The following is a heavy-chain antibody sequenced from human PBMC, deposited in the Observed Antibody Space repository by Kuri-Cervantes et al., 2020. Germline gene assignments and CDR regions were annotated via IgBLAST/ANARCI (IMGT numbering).Heavy chain of an antibody. V-gene: IGHV4-61*08. J-gene: IGHJ4*02. CDR3: VLDPERDGLNFDY. Sequence: SETLSLTCTVSGGSVSSGGYYWSWVRQPPGKGLEWIGYMHYAGSTNYNPSLKGRVTISTDGSKNQFSPKLSSVIAADTAVYYCVLDPERDGLNFDYWGQGILVTVSS. D-gene: IGHD3/OR15-3a*01. CDR1: GGSVSSGGYY. CDR2: MHYAGST.